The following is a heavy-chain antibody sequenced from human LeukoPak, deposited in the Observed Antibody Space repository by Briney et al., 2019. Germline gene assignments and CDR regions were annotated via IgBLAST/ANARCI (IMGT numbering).Heavy chain of an antibody. Sequence: ASVKVSCKAFGYRFTGYYIHWVRQAPGQGLEWMGWINPNSGDTNSAQKFQGRVTMTRDTSISTAYMELSRLKSDDTAVYYCAIASDWYYFDHWDQGTLVTVSS. D-gene: IGHD6-19*01. V-gene: IGHV1-2*02. CDR2: INPNSGDT. CDR1: GYRFTGYY. CDR3: AIASDWYYFDH. J-gene: IGHJ4*02.